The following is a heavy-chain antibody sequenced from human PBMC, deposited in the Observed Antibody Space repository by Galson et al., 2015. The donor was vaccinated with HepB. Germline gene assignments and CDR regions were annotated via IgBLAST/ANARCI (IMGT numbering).Heavy chain of an antibody. D-gene: IGHD4-17*01. Sequence: SCKASGYTFSRNGIFWVRQAPGQGLERMGWVSTSNDRTNYAQNVRGRLALTTDTSTNTAYMELRSLRPDDTAVYYCARGHYGTVLDYWGQGTRVAVSS. CDR3: ARGHYGTVLDY. J-gene: IGHJ4*02. CDR1: GYTFSRNG. CDR2: VSTSNDRT. V-gene: IGHV1-18*01.